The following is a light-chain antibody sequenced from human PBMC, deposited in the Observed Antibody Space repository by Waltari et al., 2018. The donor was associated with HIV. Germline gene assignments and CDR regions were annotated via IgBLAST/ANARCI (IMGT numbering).Light chain of an antibody. CDR2: AAS. J-gene: IGKJ3*01. CDR3: QQTHTGVT. CDR1: QSVSSY. V-gene: IGKV1-39*01. Sequence: DVQMTQSPSSLSASVADRVSIPCRANQSVSSYLNWYQQKPGRPPILLIYAASTLQNGVPSRFTGWGSGTDFTLAITGLQRDDFATYFCQQTHTGVTFGPGTTV.